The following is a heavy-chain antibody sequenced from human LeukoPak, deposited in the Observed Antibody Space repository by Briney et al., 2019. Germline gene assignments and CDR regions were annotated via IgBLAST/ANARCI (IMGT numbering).Heavy chain of an antibody. D-gene: IGHD3-22*01. J-gene: IGHJ4*02. CDR2: TTGSGGST. CDR1: GFPFSNYE. Sequence: GGSLRLSCVGSGFPFSNYEVNWVRQAPGKGLEWVSYTTGSGGSTHYAASVNGRFTVSRDNAKDSLFLHMNSLRAEDTAVYYCARAHDSSGFYYKPGMLFDYWGQGTLVTVSS. CDR3: ARAHDSSGFYYKPGMLFDY. V-gene: IGHV3-48*03.